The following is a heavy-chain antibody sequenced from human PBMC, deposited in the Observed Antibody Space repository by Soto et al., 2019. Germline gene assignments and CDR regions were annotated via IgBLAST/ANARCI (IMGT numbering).Heavy chain of an antibody. J-gene: IGHJ6*02. Sequence: QVHLLLQSGAEVKKPGSSVKVACKASGGNPSNSAISWVRQAPGQGLEWMGGIIPVFGIISHAQNFQGRVTITADESTSTAYMELSSLRSEDTAVYFCAGGRIVVAGSSAYYSMDLWGQGTTVTVSS. D-gene: IGHD6-19*01. V-gene: IGHV1-69*01. CDR2: IIPVFGII. CDR1: GGNPSNSA. CDR3: AGGRIVVAGSSAYYSMDL.